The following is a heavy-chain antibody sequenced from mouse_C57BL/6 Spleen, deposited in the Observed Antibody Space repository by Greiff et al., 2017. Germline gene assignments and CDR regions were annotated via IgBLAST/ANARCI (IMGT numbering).Heavy chain of an antibody. J-gene: IGHJ3*01. CDR2: INPNYGTT. Sequence: VQLQQSGPELVKPGSSVKLSCKASGYSFTDYNMNWVKQSNGKSLEWIGVINPNYGTTSYNQKFKGKATLTVDQSSSTAYMQLNSLTSEDSAVYYCAREGSQGSFAPMAYWGQGTLVTVSA. CDR3: AREGSQGSFAPMAY. D-gene: IGHD1-1*02. CDR1: GYSFTDYN. V-gene: IGHV1-39*01.